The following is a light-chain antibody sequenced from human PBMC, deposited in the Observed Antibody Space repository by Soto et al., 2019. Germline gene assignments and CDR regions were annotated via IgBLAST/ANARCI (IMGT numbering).Light chain of an antibody. CDR1: QSVSSSY. V-gene: IGKV3-20*01. Sequence: EVVLTQSPGTLALSPGERATLSCMASQSVSSSYLAWYQQKPGHAPRLLIYGASSRATGIPDRFSGSGSGTDFTLTISRLEPEDFAVYYCQQYGSSPETFGQGTKADIK. CDR2: GAS. CDR3: QQYGSSPET. J-gene: IGKJ1*01.